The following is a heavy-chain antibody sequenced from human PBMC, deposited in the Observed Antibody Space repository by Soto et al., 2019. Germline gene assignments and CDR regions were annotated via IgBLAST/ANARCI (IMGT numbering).Heavy chain of an antibody. CDR3: ARARGIYGRYYYDYMDV. Sequence: QVQLVQPGAEVKKPGASVKVSCKASGYTFTSYYMHWVRQAPGQGLEWMGIINHSGGSTSYAQKFLERVTLTRVHSMSTVARELRSLRSDNTAVYYCARARGIYGRYYYDYMDVWCKGTTASV. CDR1: GYTFTSYY. CDR2: INHSGGST. V-gene: IGHV1-46*03. D-gene: IGHD3-10*01. J-gene: IGHJ6*03.